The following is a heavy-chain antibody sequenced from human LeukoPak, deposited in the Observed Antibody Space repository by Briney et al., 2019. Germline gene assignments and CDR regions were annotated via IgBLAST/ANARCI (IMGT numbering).Heavy chain of an antibody. CDR2: ISGDGGST. V-gene: IGHV3-43*02. D-gene: IGHD6-19*01. Sequence: GGSLRLSCAAPGFIFDNYAIHWGRQAPGKGLEWVSLISGDGGSTFYADSVRGRFTISRDNTRTSLSLQMSSRRSRTTALCNGARESETSGWDDYWGEGTLVTVSS. CDR1: GFIFDNYA. J-gene: IGHJ4*02. CDR3: ARESETSGWDDY.